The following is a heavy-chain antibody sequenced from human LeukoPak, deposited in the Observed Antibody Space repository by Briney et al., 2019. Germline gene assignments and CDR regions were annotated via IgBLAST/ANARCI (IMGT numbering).Heavy chain of an antibody. CDR3: AKDYYDSSASYWDY. CDR2: ISGGGGST. V-gene: IGHV3-23*01. D-gene: IGHD3-22*01. Sequence: PGGSLRLSCAASGFTFTSYSMNWVRQAPGKGLEWVSTISGGGGSTYYADSVKGRFTISRDNSKNTLYLQMNSLRAEDTAVYYCAKDYYDSSASYWDYWGQGTLVTVSS. J-gene: IGHJ4*02. CDR1: GFTFTSYS.